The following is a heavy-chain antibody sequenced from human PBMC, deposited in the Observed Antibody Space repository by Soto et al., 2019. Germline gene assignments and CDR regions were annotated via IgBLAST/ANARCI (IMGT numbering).Heavy chain of an antibody. V-gene: IGHV4-59*01. CDR2: VYYSGTT. D-gene: IGHD6-13*01. CDR3: ARAGSTWRYFFDY. J-gene: IGHJ4*02. CDR1: GGSISSYY. Sequence: QVQLQESGPGLVKPSETLSLTCTVSGGSISSYYWTWIQQPPGKGLEWVGYVYYSGTTYYNPSLQSRVTLSVDTSKNQFSLKVKSVTAADTAIYYCARAGSTWRYFFDYWGQGSLVTVSS.